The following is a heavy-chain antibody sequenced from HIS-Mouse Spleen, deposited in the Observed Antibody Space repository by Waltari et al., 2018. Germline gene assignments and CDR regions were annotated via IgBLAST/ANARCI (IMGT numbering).Heavy chain of an antibody. V-gene: IGHV1-2*02. CDR2: INPNSGGT. Sequence: QVQLVQSGAEVKTPGATLKVSCKASGYTFTGHEMHWVRQTPGQGLQWMEWINPNSGGTNDAQKCQGRVTMTRDTSISTAYMELSRLRSDDTAVYYCARDQDSLGYWGQGTLVTVSS. CDR3: ARDQDSLGY. CDR1: GYTFTGHE. J-gene: IGHJ4*02. D-gene: IGHD2-15*01.